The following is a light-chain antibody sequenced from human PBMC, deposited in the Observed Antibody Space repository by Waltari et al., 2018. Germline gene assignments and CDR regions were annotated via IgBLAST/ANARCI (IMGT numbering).Light chain of an antibody. J-gene: IGLJ3*02. Sequence: QSALTQPASVSGSPGQSITISCTGTSSDVGGYNYVSWFQQHPGRAPTLMIYDVSKRPSGVSNRCSGSKAGNAASLTISGLQAEDEADYYCSSYTSISTLVFGVGTKVTVL. V-gene: IGLV2-14*01. CDR3: SSYTSISTLV. CDR2: DVS. CDR1: SSDVGGYNY.